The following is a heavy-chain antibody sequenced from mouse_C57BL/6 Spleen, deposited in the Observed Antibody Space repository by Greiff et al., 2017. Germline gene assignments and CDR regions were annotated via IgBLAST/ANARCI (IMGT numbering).Heavy chain of an antibody. D-gene: IGHD4-1*01. V-gene: IGHV4-1*01. Sequence: VQLQQSGGGLVQPGGSLKLSCAASGFDFSRYWMSWVRRAPGKGLEWIGEINPDSSTINYAPSLKDKFIISRDNAKNTLYLQMSKVRSEDTALYYCASLAGTWYFDVWGTGTTVTVSS. CDR2: INPDSSTI. J-gene: IGHJ1*03. CDR1: GFDFSRYW. CDR3: ASLAGTWYFDV.